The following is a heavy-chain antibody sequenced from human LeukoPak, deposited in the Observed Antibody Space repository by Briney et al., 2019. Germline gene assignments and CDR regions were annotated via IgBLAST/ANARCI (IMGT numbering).Heavy chain of an antibody. CDR2: INHSGST. V-gene: IGHV4-34*01. CDR3: ARSHSSDAFDI. Sequence: PSETQSLTCAVYGGSFSGYYWSWIRQPPGKGLEWIGEINHSGSTNYNPSLKSRVTISVDTSKNQFSLKLSSVTAADTAVYYCARSHSSDAFDIWGQGTMVTVSS. D-gene: IGHD2/OR15-2a*01. J-gene: IGHJ3*02. CDR1: GGSFSGYY.